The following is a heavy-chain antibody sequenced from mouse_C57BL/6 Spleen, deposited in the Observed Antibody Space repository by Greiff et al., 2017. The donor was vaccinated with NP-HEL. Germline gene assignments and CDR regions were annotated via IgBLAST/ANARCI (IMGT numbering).Heavy chain of an antibody. CDR3: ARNSDYDYARDCAMDY. V-gene: IGHV2-2*01. J-gene: IGHJ4*01. Sequence: QVQLQQSGPGLVQPSQSLSITCTVSGFSLTSYGVHWVRQSPGKGLEWLGVLWSGGSTDYNAAFISRLSISKDNSKSQVFFKMNSLQADDTAIYYCARNSDYDYARDCAMDYWGQGTSVTVSS. D-gene: IGHD2-4*01. CDR2: LWSGGST. CDR1: GFSLTSYG.